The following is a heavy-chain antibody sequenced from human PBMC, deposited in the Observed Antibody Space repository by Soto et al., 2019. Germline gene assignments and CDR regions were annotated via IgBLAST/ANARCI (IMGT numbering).Heavy chain of an antibody. J-gene: IGHJ4*02. CDR2: INSNSENI. CDR1: GFTFSSSA. V-gene: IGHV3-48*02. Sequence: EVQLVESGGGLVQPGGSLRLSCAVSGFTFSSSAMNWVRQAPGEGLDWVSYINSNSENIYYADSVKGRFTISRDNAKNSLYLQMNSLRDDDTAVYYCTRDSWDDYGDYWGQGTLVTVSS. D-gene: IGHD1-26*01. CDR3: TRDSWDDYGDY.